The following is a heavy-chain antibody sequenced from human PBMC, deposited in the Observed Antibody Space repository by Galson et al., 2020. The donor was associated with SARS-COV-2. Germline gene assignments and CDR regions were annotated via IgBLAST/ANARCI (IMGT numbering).Heavy chain of an antibody. CDR3: ARSERYFAMKGVDV. CDR2: ISFDGTRR. Sequence: GESLKISCVASGFRFKSYAMHWVRQAPGKGLAWVAVISFDGTRRYYAESVKGRFTISRDDSRATLSLRASSLRPEDTAIYFCARSERYFAMKGVDVWGQGTTVTVSS. D-gene: IGHD3-9*01. CDR1: GFRFKSYA. J-gene: IGHJ6*02. V-gene: IGHV3-30*04.